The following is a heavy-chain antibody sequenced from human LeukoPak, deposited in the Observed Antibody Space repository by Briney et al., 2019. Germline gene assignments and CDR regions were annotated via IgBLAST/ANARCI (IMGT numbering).Heavy chain of an antibody. CDR3: AGVGRAFTARSSFFAY. Sequence: ASVKVSCKASGYTFTSYYIHWVRQAPRQGLEWMGWINPNSGGTNYAQKSHGSVTMTRDASISTAYMELIRLRSADTAVYYCAGVGRAFTARSSFFAYWGQGTLVTVSS. V-gene: IGHV1-2*02. D-gene: IGHD6-6*01. J-gene: IGHJ4*02. CDR1: GYTFTSYY. CDR2: INPNSGGT.